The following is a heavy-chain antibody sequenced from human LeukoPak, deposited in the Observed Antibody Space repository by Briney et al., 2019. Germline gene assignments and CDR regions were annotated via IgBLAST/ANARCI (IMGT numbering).Heavy chain of an antibody. J-gene: IGHJ4*02. CDR2: IYYSGST. CDR3: ASYSWFGLGY. D-gene: IGHD3-10*01. V-gene: IGHV4-39*07. Sequence: SETLSLTCTVSGGSISSSSYYWGWIRQPPGKGLEWIGSIYYSGSTYYNPSLKSRVTISVGTSKNQFSLKLSSVTAADTAVYYCASYSWFGLGYWGQGTLVTVSS. CDR1: GGSISSSSYY.